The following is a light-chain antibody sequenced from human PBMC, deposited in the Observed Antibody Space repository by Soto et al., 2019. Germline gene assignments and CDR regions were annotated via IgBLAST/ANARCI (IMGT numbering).Light chain of an antibody. CDR3: SSFTSSSTQV. J-gene: IGLJ3*02. CDR1: SSDVGLYDY. V-gene: IGLV2-8*01. CDR2: EVT. Sequence: QSVLTQPPSASGSPGQSVTISCTGTSSDVGLYDYVSWYQQHPGKVPKLLIYEVTQRPSGVPDRFSGSKSGNTASLTVSGLQAEDEADYYCSSFTSSSTQVLGGGTKVTVL.